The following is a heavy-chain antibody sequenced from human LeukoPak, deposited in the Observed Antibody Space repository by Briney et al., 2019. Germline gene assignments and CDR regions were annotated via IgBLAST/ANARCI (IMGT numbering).Heavy chain of an antibody. CDR2: ISNDGNNQ. Sequence: GRSLRLSCVASGFSFNTFAMVWVRQAPGKGLEWVAGISNDGNNQYYVDSVKGRFTISRDNSKNTLYLRLNSLRAEDTAVYYCVKGSGSYDYFDHRGQGAPVTVSS. D-gene: IGHD1-26*01. J-gene: IGHJ4*02. CDR1: GFSFNTFA. V-gene: IGHV3-30*18. CDR3: VKGSGSYDYFDH.